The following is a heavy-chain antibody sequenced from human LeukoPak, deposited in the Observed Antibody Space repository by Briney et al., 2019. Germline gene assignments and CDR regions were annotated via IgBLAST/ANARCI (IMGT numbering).Heavy chain of an antibody. CDR1: GFTFSTYA. J-gene: IGHJ5*02. D-gene: IGHD6-13*01. Sequence: GGSLRPSCAASGFTFSTYAMTWVRQAPGKGLEWVSASGNGVGTKYADSVKGRFTISRDNSKNTLYLQMNSLRAEDTAVYYCAAENPGIAAAGGFDPWGQGTLVTVSS. CDR3: AAENPGIAAAGGFDP. CDR2: SGNGVGT. V-gene: IGHV3-23*01.